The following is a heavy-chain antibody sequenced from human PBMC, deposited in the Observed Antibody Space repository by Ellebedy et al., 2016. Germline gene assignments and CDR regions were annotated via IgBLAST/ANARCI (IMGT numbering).Heavy chain of an antibody. CDR3: ARDLMAYSRSWSPFDS. V-gene: IGHV3-7*01. Sequence: GESLKISXAASGFTFSDYWMSWVRQAPGKGLEWVANMKQDGSEKNYVDSVKGRFTISRDNAKNSLYLQMNSLRAEDTAVYYCARDLMAYSRSWSPFDSWGEGTLVTVSS. J-gene: IGHJ4*02. CDR1: GFTFSDYW. D-gene: IGHD6-13*01. CDR2: MKQDGSEK.